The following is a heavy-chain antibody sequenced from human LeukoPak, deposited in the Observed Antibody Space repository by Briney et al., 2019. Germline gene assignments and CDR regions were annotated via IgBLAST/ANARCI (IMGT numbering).Heavy chain of an antibody. CDR1: GGSFSGYY. Sequence: SETLSLTCAVYGGSFSGYYWSWIRQPPGRGLEWIGEINHSGSTNYNPSLKSRVTISVDTSKNQFSLKLSSVTAADTAVYYCARGYSSSWYDDLSPNRSFDYWGQGTLVTVSS. D-gene: IGHD6-13*01. CDR3: ARGYSSSWYDDLSPNRSFDY. CDR2: INHSGST. J-gene: IGHJ4*02. V-gene: IGHV4-34*01.